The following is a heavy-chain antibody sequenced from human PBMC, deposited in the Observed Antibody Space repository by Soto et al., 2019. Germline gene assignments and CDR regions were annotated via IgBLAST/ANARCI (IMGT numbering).Heavy chain of an antibody. D-gene: IGHD6-6*01. J-gene: IGHJ4*02. CDR1: GGSISSGGYY. Sequence: LSGNCIVSGGSISSGGYYWSWIRQHPGKGLEWIGYIYYSGSTYYNPSLKSRVIISVDTSKNQFSLKLSSVTAADTAVYYCARGKYSSSYYYFDYWGQGTLVTVSS. CDR2: IYYSGST. V-gene: IGHV4-31*02. CDR3: ARGKYSSSYYYFDY.